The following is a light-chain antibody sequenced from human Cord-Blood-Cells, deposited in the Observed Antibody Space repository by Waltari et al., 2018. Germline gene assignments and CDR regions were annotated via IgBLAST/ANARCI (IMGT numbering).Light chain of an antibody. CDR3: QQSYSTPAT. CDR2: AAS. CDR1: QSISSY. V-gene: IGKV1-39*01. Sequence: DIQMTQPPSSLSASGGDRVTITCRASQSISSYLNWYQQKPGKAPKLLIYAASSLQSGVPSRFSGSGSGTDFTLTISSLQPEDFATYYCQQSYSTPATFGQGTKVEIK. J-gene: IGKJ1*01.